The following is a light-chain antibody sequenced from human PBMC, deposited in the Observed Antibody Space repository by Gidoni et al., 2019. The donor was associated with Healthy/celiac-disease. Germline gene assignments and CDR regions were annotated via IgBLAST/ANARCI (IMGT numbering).Light chain of an antibody. Sequence: EIVMTQSPATLSVSPRERATLSCRASRSVSSNLAWYQQKPGQAPRLLIYGASTRATGIPAQFSGSGSGAEFTLTISSLQSEDFAVYYCQQYNNWPPWTFGQGTKVEIK. CDR2: GAS. V-gene: IGKV3-15*01. CDR1: RSVSSN. J-gene: IGKJ1*01. CDR3: QQYNNWPPWT.